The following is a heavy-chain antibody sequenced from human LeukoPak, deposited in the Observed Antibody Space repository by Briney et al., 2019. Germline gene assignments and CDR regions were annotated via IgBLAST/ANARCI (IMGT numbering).Heavy chain of an antibody. J-gene: IGHJ4*02. Sequence: QAGGSLRLSCAASGFTFSSYALHWVRQAPGKGLEWVAVISYGDSNKYYADSVKGRFTISRDDSKNTLYLQMNSLRAEDTAVYYCARSPFYDSSGHYRAPDHWGQGTLVTVSS. CDR3: ARSPFYDSSGHYRAPDH. CDR2: ISYGDSNK. D-gene: IGHD3-22*01. V-gene: IGHV3-30*04. CDR1: GFTFSSYA.